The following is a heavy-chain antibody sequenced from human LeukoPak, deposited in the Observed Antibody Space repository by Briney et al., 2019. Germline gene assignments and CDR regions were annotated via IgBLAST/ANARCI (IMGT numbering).Heavy chain of an antibody. D-gene: IGHD2-2*02. CDR3: ARGGSVVPAAIQYPFDY. CDR1: GFTFSSYG. CDR2: ISYDGSNK. J-gene: IGHJ4*02. Sequence: GGSLRLSCAASGFTFSSYGMHWVRQAPGKGLEWVAVISYDGSNKYYADSVKGRFTISRDNSKNTLYLQMNSLRAEDTAVYYCARGGSVVPAAIQYPFDYWGQGTLVTVSS. V-gene: IGHV3-30*03.